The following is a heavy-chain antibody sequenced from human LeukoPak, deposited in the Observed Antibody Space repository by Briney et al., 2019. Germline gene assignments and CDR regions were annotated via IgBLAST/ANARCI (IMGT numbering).Heavy chain of an antibody. CDR3: ARGVPYPSWSGPHYSDD. D-gene: IGHD3-3*01. J-gene: IGHJ4*02. CDR2: IKQDGSQE. V-gene: IGHV3-7*01. CDR1: GFTLSTYW. Sequence: GGSLRLSCAASGFTLSTYWMSWVRQAPGKGLEWVAHIKQDGSQEYYVDSVRGRFTISRDNAKNSLNLQMNYLRSDDTAVYYCARGVPYPSWSGPHYSDDWGQGILVTVSS.